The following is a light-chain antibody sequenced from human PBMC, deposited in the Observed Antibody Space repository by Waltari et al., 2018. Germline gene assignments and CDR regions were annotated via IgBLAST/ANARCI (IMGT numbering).Light chain of an antibody. V-gene: IGKV4-1*01. CDR2: WAS. Sequence: DIVMTQSPNSRAVSLGERATISCKSSQSILSSSNKRNFLSWYQQKPGQPPKQLIYWASTRESGGPDRFSGSGSGTDFTLSISSLQAGDVAVYYCQQYYSDKTFGEGTKVEIK. CDR3: QQYYSDKT. J-gene: IGKJ4*02. CDR1: QSILSSSNKRNF.